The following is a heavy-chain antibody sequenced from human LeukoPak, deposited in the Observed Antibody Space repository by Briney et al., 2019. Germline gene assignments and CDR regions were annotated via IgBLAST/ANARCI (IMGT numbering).Heavy chain of an antibody. Sequence: RPGGSLRLSCAASGFTFSSYAMNWVRQAPGKGLEWVSHISGSGISTYYADSVKGRFTISRDNSKNTLYLQMNSLRAEDTAVYYCARGYSSSWYFNWFDPWGQGTLVTVSS. D-gene: IGHD6-13*01. CDR2: ISGSGIST. CDR1: GFTFSSYA. V-gene: IGHV3-23*01. CDR3: ARGYSSSWYFNWFDP. J-gene: IGHJ5*02.